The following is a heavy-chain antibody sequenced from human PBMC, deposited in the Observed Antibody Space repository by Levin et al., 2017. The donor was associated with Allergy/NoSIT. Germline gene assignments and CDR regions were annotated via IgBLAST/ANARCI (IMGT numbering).Heavy chain of an antibody. CDR1: GFTFGDYA. CDR3: TRVRKRGYYGMDV. CDR2: IRSKAYGGTT. J-gene: IGHJ6*02. Sequence: GESLKISCTASGFTFGDYAMSWFRQAPGKGLEWVGFIRSKAYGGTTEYAASVKGRFTISRDDSKSIAYLQMNSLKTEDTAVYYCTRVRKRGYYGMDVWGQGTTVTVSS. V-gene: IGHV3-49*03.